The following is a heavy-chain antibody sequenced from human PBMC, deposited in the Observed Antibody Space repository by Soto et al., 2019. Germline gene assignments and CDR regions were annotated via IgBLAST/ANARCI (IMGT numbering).Heavy chain of an antibody. CDR2: IYYSGST. J-gene: IGHJ6*02. Sequence: KPSETLSLTCTVSGGSISSYYWSWIRQPPGKGLEWIGYIYYSGSTNYNPSLKSRVTISVDTSKNQFSLKLSSVTAADTAVYYCAREKGVLGYCSSTSCYADYYYGMDVWGQGTTVTVSS. V-gene: IGHV4-59*01. CDR1: GGSISSYY. D-gene: IGHD2-2*01. CDR3: AREKGVLGYCSSTSCYADYYYGMDV.